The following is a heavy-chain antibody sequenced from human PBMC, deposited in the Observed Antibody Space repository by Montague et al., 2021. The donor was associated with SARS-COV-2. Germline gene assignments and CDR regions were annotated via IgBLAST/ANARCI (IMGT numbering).Heavy chain of an antibody. V-gene: IGHV4-59*01. J-gene: IGHJ6*03. CDR3: ARGIFTIPFIPAHYYMDV. D-gene: IGHD3-3*01. CDR2: IYYSGST. CDR1: GGSISSYY. Sequence: SETLSLTRTFSGGSISSYYWSWIRQPPGKGLGWIGYIYYSGSTNYNPSLKSRVTISVDTSKNQFSLKLSSVTAADTAVYYCARGIFTIPFIPAHYYMDVWGKGTTVTVSS.